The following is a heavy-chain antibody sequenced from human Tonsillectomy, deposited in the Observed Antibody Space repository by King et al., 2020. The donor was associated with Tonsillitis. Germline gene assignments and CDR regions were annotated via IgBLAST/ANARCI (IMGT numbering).Heavy chain of an antibody. D-gene: IGHD3-9*01. CDR3: VKEIGDTGYYYFDH. V-gene: IGHV3-43D*03. Sequence: VQLVESRGVVVQPGGSLRLSCAASGFTFGDYAMHWIRQVPGKGLEWISLITGYAGTTYYADSVRGRFIVSRDNTKNSLYLQMNSLKAEDTALYYCVKEIGDTGYYYFDHWGQGTLVTVSS. J-gene: IGHJ4*02. CDR2: ITGYAGTT. CDR1: GFTFGDYA.